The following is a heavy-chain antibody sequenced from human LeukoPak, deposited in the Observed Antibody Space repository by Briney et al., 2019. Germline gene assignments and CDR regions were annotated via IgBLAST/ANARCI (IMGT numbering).Heavy chain of an antibody. CDR1: GGPVSSSFYY. CDR2: MYFSGST. J-gene: IGHJ4*02. CDR3: ANAASYSVDY. D-gene: IGHD1-26*01. V-gene: IGHV4-39*01. Sequence: SETLSLTCTLSGGPVSSSFYYWGWIRQPPGKGLEWIGSMYFSGSTHYNPSLKSRVTISVDTSKNQFSLKLTSVTAADTAVYYCANAASYSVDYWGQGTLVTVSS.